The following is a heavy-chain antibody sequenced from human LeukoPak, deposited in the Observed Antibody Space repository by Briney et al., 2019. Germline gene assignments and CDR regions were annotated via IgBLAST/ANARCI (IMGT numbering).Heavy chain of an antibody. Sequence: PGGSLRLSCAASGFTFSDYYMSWMRQAPGKGPEWLSCISNSGTTIYYADSVKGRFTISRDYSKNTVYLQMNSLRADDTAIYYCARSMVRGVIPYWGQGTLVTVSS. CDR1: GFTFSDYY. V-gene: IGHV3-11*04. CDR3: ARSMVRGVIPY. D-gene: IGHD3-10*01. CDR2: ISNSGTTI. J-gene: IGHJ4*02.